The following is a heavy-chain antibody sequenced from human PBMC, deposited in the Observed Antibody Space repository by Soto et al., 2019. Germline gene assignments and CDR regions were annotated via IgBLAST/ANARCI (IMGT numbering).Heavy chain of an antibody. Sequence: QVQLQESGPGLVKPSGTLSLTCAVSGGSISSSNWWSWVRQTPGKGLEWIGEIYHSGSTNYNTSLKSRVTIAVAKSKNQFALKLSSVSAADTAVYYCARERAFGESSPGYYYYGMDVWGQGTTVTVSS. CDR2: IYHSGST. J-gene: IGHJ6*02. D-gene: IGHD3-10*01. V-gene: IGHV4-4*02. CDR1: GGSISSSNW. CDR3: ARERAFGESSPGYYYYGMDV.